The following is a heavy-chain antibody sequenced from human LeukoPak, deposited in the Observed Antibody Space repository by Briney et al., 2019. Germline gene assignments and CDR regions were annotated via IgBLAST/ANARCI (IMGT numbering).Heavy chain of an antibody. CDR2: TYHSGRT. Sequence: PSVTLCLTRAVSRYSISSGYYWGWIRQPPGKGLEWIGGTYHSGRTYYNPALKSRDTVSVDIPKNQFSLNLSSVTAADTAVYYCARDRVVVAAAKEPQFDPWGQGTLVTVP. CDR3: ARDRVVVAAAKEPQFDP. V-gene: IGHV4-38-2*02. D-gene: IGHD2-15*01. J-gene: IGHJ5*02. CDR1: RYSISSGYY.